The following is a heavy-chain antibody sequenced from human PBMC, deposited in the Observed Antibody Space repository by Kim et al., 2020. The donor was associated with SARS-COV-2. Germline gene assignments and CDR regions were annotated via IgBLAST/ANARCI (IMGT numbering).Heavy chain of an antibody. CDR2: ISGSGGST. D-gene: IGHD3-3*01. CDR1: GFTFSSYA. Sequence: GGSLRLSCAASGFTFSSYAMSWVRQAPGKGLEWVSAISGSGGSTYYADSVKGRFTISRDNSKNTLYLQMNSLRAEDTAVYYCAKDQGGYDFWSGYVSGWFDPWGQGPLVTVSS. J-gene: IGHJ5*02. CDR3: AKDQGGYDFWSGYVSGWFDP. V-gene: IGHV3-23*01.